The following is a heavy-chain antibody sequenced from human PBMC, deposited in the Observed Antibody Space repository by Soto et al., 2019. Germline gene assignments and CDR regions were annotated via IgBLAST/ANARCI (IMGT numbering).Heavy chain of an antibody. D-gene: IGHD1-26*01. CDR1: GFTFSHYA. CDR2: MSYDGSNE. V-gene: IGHV3-30*18. Sequence: QVQLVESGGGVVQPGRSLRLSCAASGFTFSHYAMHWVRQAPGKGLEWVALMSYDGSNEYYADSVKGRFTISRDNSKNTLYLQMYCLRAEDTAVDYCAKGGSHNFGYWGQGTLVTVSS. J-gene: IGHJ4*02. CDR3: AKGGSHNFGY.